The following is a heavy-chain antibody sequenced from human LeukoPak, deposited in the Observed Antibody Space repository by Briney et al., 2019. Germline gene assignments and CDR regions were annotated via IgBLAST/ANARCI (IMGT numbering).Heavy chain of an antibody. CDR2: INTDGSST. V-gene: IGHV3-74*01. CDR1: GFTFSSYW. Sequence: PGGSLRLSCAASGFTFSSYWMHWVRQAPGKGLVWVSRINTDGSSTSYADSVKGRFTISRDNAKNTLYLQMNSLRAEDTAVYYCARDVGAGLFDPWGQGTLVTVSS. D-gene: IGHD1-26*01. J-gene: IGHJ5*02. CDR3: ARDVGAGLFDP.